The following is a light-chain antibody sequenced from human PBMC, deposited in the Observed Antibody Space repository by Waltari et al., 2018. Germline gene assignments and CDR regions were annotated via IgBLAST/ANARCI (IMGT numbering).Light chain of an antibody. CDR2: DVN. J-gene: IGLJ2*01. CDR1: SSDVGGDDS. Sequence: QSALTQPASVSGSPGQSITISCTGSSSDVGGDDSVSWYQDHPGQAPKVIIYDVNNRPSGVSDRFSGSKSGNTASLTISGLQAEDEANYYWSSQSGNNVVIFGGGTKLTVL. V-gene: IGLV2-14*03. CDR3: SSQSGNNVVI.